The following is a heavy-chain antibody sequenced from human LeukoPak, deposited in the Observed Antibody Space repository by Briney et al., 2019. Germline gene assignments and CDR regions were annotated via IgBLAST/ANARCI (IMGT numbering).Heavy chain of an antibody. V-gene: IGHV3-21*01. D-gene: IGHD3-22*01. CDR1: GFTFSSYS. CDR3: ARDARYYYDSSAHTGFDY. J-gene: IGHJ4*02. CDR2: ISSSSSYI. Sequence: PGGSLRLSCAASGFTFSSYSMNWVRQAPGKGLEWVSSISSSSSYIYYADSVKGRFTISRDNAKNSLYLQMNSLRAEDTAVYYCARDARYYYDSSAHTGFDYWGQGTLVTVSS.